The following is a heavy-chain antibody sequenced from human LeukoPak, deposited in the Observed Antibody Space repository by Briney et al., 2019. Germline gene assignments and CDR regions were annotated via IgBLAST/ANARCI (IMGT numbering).Heavy chain of an antibody. V-gene: IGHV3-30*18. CDR1: GYTFSSYG. D-gene: IGHD6-19*01. CDR3: AKNLGLAVAGTLGY. Sequence: GGSLRLSCAGSGYTFSSYGMHWVRQAPGKGLEWVAVISYDGSNKYYADSVKGRFTISRDNSKNTLYLQMNSLRAEDTAVYYCAKNLGLAVAGTLGYWGQGTLVTVSS. J-gene: IGHJ4*02. CDR2: ISYDGSNK.